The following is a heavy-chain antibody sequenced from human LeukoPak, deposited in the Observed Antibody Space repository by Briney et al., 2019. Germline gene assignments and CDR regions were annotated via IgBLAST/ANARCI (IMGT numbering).Heavy chain of an antibody. D-gene: IGHD3-10*01. CDR1: GITVSTNY. Sequence: GESLTLSCEASGITVSTNYMNWVRQAPGKGLEWVSILYSGGTTYYADSVKGRFTVSGDSSKNTFYLHINSLRAEDTAVYYCARVGDHYHWYFDLWGRGTPVTASS. CDR2: LYSGGTT. J-gene: IGHJ2*01. CDR3: ARVGDHYHWYFDL. V-gene: IGHV3-53*01.